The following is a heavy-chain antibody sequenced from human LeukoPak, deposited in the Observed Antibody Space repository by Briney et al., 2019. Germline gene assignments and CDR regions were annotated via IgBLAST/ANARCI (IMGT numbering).Heavy chain of an antibody. CDR2: IYYSGST. D-gene: IGHD2-15*01. CDR1: GYSISSGYY. V-gene: IGHV4-61*01. Sequence: SETLSLTCTVSGYSISSGYYWGWIRQPPGKGLEWIGYIYYSGSTNYNPSLKSRVTISVDTSKNQFSLKLSSVTAADTAVYYCARGRGYCSGGSCSRRVQNWFDPWGQGTLVTVSS. J-gene: IGHJ5*02. CDR3: ARGRGYCSGGSCSRRVQNWFDP.